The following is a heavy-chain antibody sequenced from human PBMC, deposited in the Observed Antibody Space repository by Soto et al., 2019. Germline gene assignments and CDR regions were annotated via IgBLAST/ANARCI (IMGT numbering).Heavy chain of an antibody. Sequence: PSETLSLTCTVSGGSISSGDYYWSWIRQPPGKGLEWIGYIYYSGSTYYNPSLKSRVTISVDTSKNQFSLKLSSVTAADTAVYYCARVAGQYHLLIFDYRGQGSSVIVSS. CDR3: ARVAGQYHLLIFDY. CDR2: IYYSGST. V-gene: IGHV4-30-4*01. J-gene: IGHJ4*02. CDR1: GGSISSGDYY. D-gene: IGHD2-2*01.